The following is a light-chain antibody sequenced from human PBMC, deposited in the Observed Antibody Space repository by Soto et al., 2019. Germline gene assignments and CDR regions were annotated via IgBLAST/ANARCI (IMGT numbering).Light chain of an antibody. Sequence: EIVLTQSPATLSLSPGERATLSCRASQSVSSYLAWYQQKPGQAPRLLIYDASNRATGIPARFSGSGSGTDFTLTIISLEPQDFAVYYCQQRRNWPITFGQGTRLEIK. CDR1: QSVSSY. J-gene: IGKJ5*01. CDR3: QQRRNWPIT. V-gene: IGKV3-11*01. CDR2: DAS.